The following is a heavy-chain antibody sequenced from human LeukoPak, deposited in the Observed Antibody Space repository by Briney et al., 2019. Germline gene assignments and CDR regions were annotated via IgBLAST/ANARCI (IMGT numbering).Heavy chain of an antibody. Sequence: SETLSLTCIVSGGSISSGDYYWSWIRQPPGKGLEWIGYIYYSGSTYHNPSLKSRVTISVDTSKNQFSLKLSSVTAADTAVYYCARSAFYGDYVHWGQGTLVTVSS. CDR2: IYYSGST. V-gene: IGHV4-30-4*01. J-gene: IGHJ4*02. CDR3: ARSAFYGDYVH. CDR1: GGSISSGDYY. D-gene: IGHD4-17*01.